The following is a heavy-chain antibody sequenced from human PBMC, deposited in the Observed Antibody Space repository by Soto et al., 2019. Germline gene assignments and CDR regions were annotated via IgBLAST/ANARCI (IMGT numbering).Heavy chain of an antibody. CDR1: GFTFSSYE. J-gene: IGHJ6*02. D-gene: IGHD3-9*01. CDR3: ARDSGSSYYDILTGQRYYYYYGMDV. CDR2: ISSSGSTI. Sequence: GGSLRLSCAASGFTFSSYEMNWVRQAPGKGLEWVSYISSSGSTIYYADSVKGRFTISRDNAKNSLYLQMNSLRAEDTAVYYCARDSGSSYYDILTGQRYYYYYGMDVWGQGTTVTVSS. V-gene: IGHV3-48*03.